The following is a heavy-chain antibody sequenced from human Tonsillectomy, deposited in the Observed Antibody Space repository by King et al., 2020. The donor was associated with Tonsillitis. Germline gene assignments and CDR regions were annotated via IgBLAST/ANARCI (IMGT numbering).Heavy chain of an antibody. Sequence: QLVQSGVEVKKPGSSVKVSCKASGGTFSSYGISWVRQAPGQGLEWMGRIIPIVGIAKSAQKFQARVTITADKSTSTAYMELRRLRSEDTAVYYCASTDTAMITETVWGQGTLVTVSS. V-gene: IGHV1-69*09. D-gene: IGHD5-18*01. CDR3: ASTDTAMITETV. J-gene: IGHJ4*02. CDR1: GGTFSSYG. CDR2: IIPIVGIA.